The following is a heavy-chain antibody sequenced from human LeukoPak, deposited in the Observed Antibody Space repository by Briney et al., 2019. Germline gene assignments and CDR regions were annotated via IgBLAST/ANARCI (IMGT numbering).Heavy chain of an antibody. CDR1: GYTFTSYY. D-gene: IGHD2-2*01. CDR3: AREAAAIDYYYYGMDV. J-gene: IGHJ6*02. CDR2: INPSGGST. Sequence: ASVNVSCKASGYTFTSYYMHWVRQAPGQGLEWMGIINPSGGSTSYAQKFQGRVTMTRDTSTSTVYMELSSLRSEDTAVYYCAREAAAIDYYYYGMDVWGQGTTVTVSS. V-gene: IGHV1-46*01.